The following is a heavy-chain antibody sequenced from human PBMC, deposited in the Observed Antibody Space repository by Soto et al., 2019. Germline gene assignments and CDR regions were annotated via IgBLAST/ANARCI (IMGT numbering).Heavy chain of an antibody. D-gene: IGHD3-10*01. J-gene: IGHJ5*02. CDR1: GSTFSDYY. V-gene: IGHV3-11*01. CDR3: ARHNFFSGSGTSAPVS. CDR2: ISSGGSAI. Sequence: QVQLVESGGGLVKPGGYLRLSCAASGSTFSDYYMSWIRQAPGKGLEWVSYISSGGSAIYYADSVKGRFTISRDNAKNSLYLQMNSLRAEDTAVYYCARHNFFSGSGTSAPVSWGQGTLVTVSS.